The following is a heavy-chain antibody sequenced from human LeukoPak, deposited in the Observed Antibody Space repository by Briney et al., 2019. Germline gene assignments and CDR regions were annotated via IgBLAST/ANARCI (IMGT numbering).Heavy chain of an antibody. V-gene: IGHV3-23*01. CDR2: IRGSGGST. CDR1: LFSSIGYV. J-gene: IGHJ4*02. CDR3: AKLQRRRYFEY. D-gene: IGHD1-1*01. Sequence: GGGLRLSCAPSLFSSIGYVISWVRQAPRRGLEWVSSIRGSGGSTYYADTVKGPFTNSRDNSQNTLYLQMNSLSAEDTAVYHCAKLQRRRYFEYCGQGTLVTVSS.